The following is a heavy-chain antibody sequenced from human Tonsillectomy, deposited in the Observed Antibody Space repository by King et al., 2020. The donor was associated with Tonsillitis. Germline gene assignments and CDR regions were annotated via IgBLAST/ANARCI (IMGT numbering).Heavy chain of an antibody. V-gene: IGHV3-74*01. CDR1: GLTLSNYW. J-gene: IGHJ4*02. CDR3: ARSKATILESFEY. D-gene: IGHD5-24*01. CDR2: IDDDGGST. Sequence: VQLVESGGGLVQPGGSLRLSCTASGLTLSNYWMHWVRQAPGKGLVWVSRIDDDGGSTGYADSVKGRFTVTRDNAKNTMYLQMNSLRAEDTAVYYCARSKATILESFEYWGQGTPVTVAS.